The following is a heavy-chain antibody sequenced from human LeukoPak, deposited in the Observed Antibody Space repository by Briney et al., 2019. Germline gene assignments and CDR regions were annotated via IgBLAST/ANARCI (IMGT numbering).Heavy chain of an antibody. V-gene: IGHV4-39*01. Sequence: SETLSLTCSVSGGSISSSSYYWGWIRQPPGKGLEWIGSIYYSGSTYYNPSLKSRVTISVDTSKNQFSLKLSSVTAADTAVYYCARLGLVVVPAGFDYWGQGTLVTVSS. CDR1: GGSISSSSYY. CDR3: ARLGLVVVPAGFDY. J-gene: IGHJ4*02. CDR2: IYYSGST. D-gene: IGHD2-2*01.